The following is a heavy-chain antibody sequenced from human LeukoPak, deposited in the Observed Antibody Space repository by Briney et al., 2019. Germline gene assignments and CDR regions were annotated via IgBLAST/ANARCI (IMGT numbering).Heavy chain of an antibody. Sequence: SETLSLTCAVYGGSFSDYYWIWIRQPPGKGLEWIGEVNHSGVTNYNPSIKSRVTLSVDTLKNQFSLKVNSVTAADTAVYYCARSPTSCVSATCPVAYSGYDLDYSSRGMLVTVSS. D-gene: IGHD5-12*01. CDR2: VNHSGVT. CDR1: GGSFSDYY. CDR3: ARSPTSCVSATCPVAYSGYDLDY. J-gene: IGHJ4*02. V-gene: IGHV4-34*01.